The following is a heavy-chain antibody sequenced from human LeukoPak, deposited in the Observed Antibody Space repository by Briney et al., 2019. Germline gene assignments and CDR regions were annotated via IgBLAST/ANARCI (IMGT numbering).Heavy chain of an antibody. Sequence: SETLSLTCAVYGGSFSGYYWSWIRQPPGKGLEWIGYIYYSGSTNYNPSLKSRVTISVDTSKNQFSLKLSSVTAADTAVYYCAKGGEAKWFGELIKTQYYYYMYVWGKGTTVTVSS. D-gene: IGHD3-10*01. V-gene: IGHV4-59*01. CDR3: AKGGEAKWFGELIKTQYYYYMYV. J-gene: IGHJ6*03. CDR1: GGSFSGYY. CDR2: IYYSGST.